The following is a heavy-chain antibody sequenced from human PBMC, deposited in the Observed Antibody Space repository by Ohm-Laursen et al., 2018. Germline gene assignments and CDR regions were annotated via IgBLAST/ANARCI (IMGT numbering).Heavy chain of an antibody. Sequence: SLRLSCAASGFTFSDYYMGWIRQAPGKGLEWVSSISSSSSYIYYADSVKGRFTISRDNAKNSQYLQMNSLRAEDTAVYYCARTSYRDAFDIWGQGTMVTVSS. CDR1: GFTFSDYY. J-gene: IGHJ3*02. CDR2: ISSSSSYI. CDR3: ARTSYRDAFDI. D-gene: IGHD3-16*01. V-gene: IGHV3-11*06.